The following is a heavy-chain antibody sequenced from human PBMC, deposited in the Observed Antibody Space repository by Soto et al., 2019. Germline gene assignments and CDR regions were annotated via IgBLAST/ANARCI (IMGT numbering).Heavy chain of an antibody. Sequence: GGSLRLSCAASGFTFSSYAMHWVRQAPGKGLEWVAVISYDGSNKYYADSVKGRFTISRDNSKNTLYLQMNSLRAEDTAVYYCARGTIQLWLGTLSTLDYWGQGTLVTVSS. V-gene: IGHV3-30-3*01. CDR1: GFTFSSYA. D-gene: IGHD5-18*01. J-gene: IGHJ4*02. CDR2: ISYDGSNK. CDR3: ARGTIQLWLGTLSTLDY.